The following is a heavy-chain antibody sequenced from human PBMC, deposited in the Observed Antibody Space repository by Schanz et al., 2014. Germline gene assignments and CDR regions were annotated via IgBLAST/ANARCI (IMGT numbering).Heavy chain of an antibody. D-gene: IGHD4-17*01. J-gene: IGHJ4*02. CDR3: ARGIAGYGANNYFDY. V-gene: IGHV1-3*04. CDR1: GYTFSSHG. Sequence: QVQVVQSGAELKKPGASVKVSCKASGYTFSSHGIHWLRQAPGQSLEWMGWINTANGNAKYSANFQARVTITRDTSATTAYMELTNLRSEDTAVYSCARGIAGYGANNYFDYWGQGTLVTVSS. CDR2: INTANGNA.